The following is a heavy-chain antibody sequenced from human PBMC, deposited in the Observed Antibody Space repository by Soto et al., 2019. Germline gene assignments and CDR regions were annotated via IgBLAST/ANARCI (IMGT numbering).Heavy chain of an antibody. CDR1: GGSFSGYY. CDR2: INHSGST. D-gene: IGHD3-10*01. J-gene: IGHJ6*02. Sequence: PSETLSLTCAVYGGSFSGYYWSWIRQPPGKGLEWIGEINHSGSTNYNPSLKSRVTISVDTSKNQFSLKLSSVTAADTAVYYCARGATMVRGGYYYFGMDVWGQVTTVT. V-gene: IGHV4-34*01. CDR3: ARGATMVRGGYYYFGMDV.